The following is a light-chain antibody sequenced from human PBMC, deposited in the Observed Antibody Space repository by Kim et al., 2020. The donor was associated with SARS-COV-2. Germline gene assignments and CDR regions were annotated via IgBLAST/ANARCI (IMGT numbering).Light chain of an antibody. CDR2: AAS. CDR3: QQLNSYPPT. CDR1: QGISSS. J-gene: IGKJ1*01. Sequence: DIQLTHSPSFLSASVGDRVTITCRASQGISSSLAWYQQRPGKAPKLLIYAASTLQSGVPSRFSGSGSGTEFTLTISSLQPEDFATYYCQQLNSYPPTFGQGTKVDIK. V-gene: IGKV1-9*01.